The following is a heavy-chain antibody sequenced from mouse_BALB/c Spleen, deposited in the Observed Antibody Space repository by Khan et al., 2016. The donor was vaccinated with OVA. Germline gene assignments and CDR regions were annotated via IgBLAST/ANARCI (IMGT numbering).Heavy chain of an antibody. J-gene: IGHJ2*01. V-gene: IGHV1-20*02. D-gene: IGHD1-1*01. CDR2: INPHIGET. Sequence: EVQLQQSGPELVKPGTSVKISCKASGYSFTGYFMNWVMQSHGKSLEWIGRINPHIGETFYNQKFKGKATLTVDESYSTAHMELRSLASEDSAVYYCARKNGSDFDYWGQGTTLTVSS. CDR1: GYSFTGYF. CDR3: ARKNGSDFDY.